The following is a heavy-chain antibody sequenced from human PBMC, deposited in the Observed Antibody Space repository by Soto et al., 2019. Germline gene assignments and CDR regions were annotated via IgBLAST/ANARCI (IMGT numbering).Heavy chain of an antibody. J-gene: IGHJ4*02. CDR3: VQGASTAHQPLDS. Sequence: QVQLVESGGGVVRAGRSLRLSCAASGFIFRNFGMHWVRRAPGKGLEWVATISGDGNDKYYPDSMKGRFTISRDNFNNTLYLQLNSLRPEDTAVYHCVQGASTAHQPLDSWGQGVLVTVSS. V-gene: IGHV3-30*03. CDR2: ISGDGNDK. D-gene: IGHD1-26*01. CDR1: GFIFRNFG.